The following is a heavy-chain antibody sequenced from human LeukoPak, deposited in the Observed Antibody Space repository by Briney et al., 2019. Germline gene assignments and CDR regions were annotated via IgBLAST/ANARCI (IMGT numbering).Heavy chain of an antibody. J-gene: IGHJ4*02. V-gene: IGHV4-34*01. CDR1: GGSFSGYY. CDR3: ARERVWSGYYTFDY. CDR2: INHSGST. Sequence: SETLSLTCAVYGGSFSGYYWSWIRQPPGKGLEWIGEINHSGSTNYNPSLKSRVTISVDTSKNQFSLKLSSVTAADTAVYYCARERVWSGYYTFDYWGQGTLVTVSS. D-gene: IGHD3-3*01.